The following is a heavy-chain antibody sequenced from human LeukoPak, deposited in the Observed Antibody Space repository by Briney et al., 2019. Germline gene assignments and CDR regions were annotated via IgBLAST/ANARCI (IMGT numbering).Heavy chain of an antibody. V-gene: IGHV1-69*06. Sequence: GASVKLSCKASGGTFSSYAINWVRQAPGQGLEWMGGIIPISGTANYAQKFQGRVTITADKSTSTAYMELSRLRSEDTAVYYCAREVPATDGRMDYWGQGTLVTVSS. CDR2: IIPISGTA. D-gene: IGHD2-2*01. CDR3: AREVPATDGRMDY. J-gene: IGHJ4*02. CDR1: GGTFSSYA.